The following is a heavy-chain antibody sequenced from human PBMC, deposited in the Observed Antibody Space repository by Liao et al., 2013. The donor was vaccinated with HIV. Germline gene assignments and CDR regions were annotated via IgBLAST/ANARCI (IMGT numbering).Heavy chain of an antibody. CDR2: VFYSGSP. D-gene: IGHD4-17*01. CDR3: AAGDYGAYKAFDF. V-gene: IGHV4-30-4*01. Sequence: QVQLQESGPGLVRSSQTLSLTCTVSGASISSGDHYWSWIRQPPGKGLEWIGFVFYSGSPYYNPSLKSRVSILLDTSRNQFSLKLTSVTAADTAVYYCAAGDYGAYKAFDFWGQGTVVTVSS. CDR1: GASISSGDHY. J-gene: IGHJ3*01.